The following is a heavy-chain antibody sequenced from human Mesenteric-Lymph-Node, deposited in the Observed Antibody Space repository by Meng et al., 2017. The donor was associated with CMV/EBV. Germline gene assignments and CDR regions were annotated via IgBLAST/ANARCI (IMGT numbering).Heavy chain of an antibody. D-gene: IGHD2-2*02. CDR1: GGTFPRYT. CDR2: IIPILGIA. Sequence: SVKVSCKGSGGTFPRYTITWVRQAPGQGLEWMGRIIPILGIANYAQKFQGRVTITADKSTSTAYMELSSLRSEDTAVYYCARWCSSTSCYTSDYWGQGTLVTVSS. CDR3: ARWCSSTSCYTSDY. V-gene: IGHV1-69*02. J-gene: IGHJ4*02.